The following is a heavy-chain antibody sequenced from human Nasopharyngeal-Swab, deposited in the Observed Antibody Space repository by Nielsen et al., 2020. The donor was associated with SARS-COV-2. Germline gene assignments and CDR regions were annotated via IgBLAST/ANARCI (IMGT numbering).Heavy chain of an antibody. CDR2: MSYDGSKK. V-gene: IGHV3-30-3*01. CDR1: GFTFSSYA. CDR3: ARDQGSSWYTYYYYYGMDV. J-gene: IGHJ6*02. D-gene: IGHD6-13*01. Sequence: GESLKISCAASGFTFSSYAMHWVRQAPGKGLEWVAVMSYDGSKKYYADSVKGRFTISRDNSKNTLYLQMNSLRAGDTAVYYCARDQGSSWYTYYYYYGMDVWGQGTTVTVSS.